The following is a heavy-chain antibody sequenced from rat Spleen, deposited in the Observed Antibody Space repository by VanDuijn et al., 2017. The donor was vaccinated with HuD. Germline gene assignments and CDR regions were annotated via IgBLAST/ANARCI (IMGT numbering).Heavy chain of an antibody. Sequence: EVQLVESGGGLVQPGRSLKLSCAASGFTFRNYDMAWVRQAPTMGLEWVATISYGDSSGHSSTYYRDSVKGRFTISRDNAKSTLSLQMDSLRSEDTATYYWARRHYGYTDYFDYWGQGVMVTVSS. J-gene: IGHJ2*01. V-gene: IGHV5-29*01. CDR2: ISYGDSSGHSST. CDR3: ARRHYGYTDYFDY. CDR1: GFTFRNYD. D-gene: IGHD1-9*01.